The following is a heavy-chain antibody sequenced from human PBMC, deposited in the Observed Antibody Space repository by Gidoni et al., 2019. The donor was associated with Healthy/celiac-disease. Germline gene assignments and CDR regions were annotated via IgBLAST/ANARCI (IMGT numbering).Heavy chain of an antibody. CDR1: GFTVSSNY. D-gene: IGHD4-17*01. V-gene: IGHV3-53*02. CDR3: ARAEMTTVTTGGYYYYYYYMDV. Sequence: EVQLVETGGGLIQPGGSLRLSCASSGFTVSSNYISWVRQAPGKGLEWVSVIYSGGSTYYADSVKGRFTISRDNSKNTLYLQMNSLRAEDTAVYYCARAEMTTVTTGGYYYYYYYMDVWGKGTTVTVSS. J-gene: IGHJ6*03. CDR2: IYSGGST.